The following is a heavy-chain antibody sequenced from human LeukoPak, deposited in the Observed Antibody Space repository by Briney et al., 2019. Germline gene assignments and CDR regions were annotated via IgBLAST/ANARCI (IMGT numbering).Heavy chain of an antibody. CDR1: GFTFSSYA. D-gene: IGHD3-22*01. Sequence: TGGSLRLSCAASGFTFSSYAMHWVRQAPGKGLEWVAVISYDGSNKYYADSVRGRFTISRDNSKNTLYLQMNSLRAEDTAVYYCARDYDSSGYYPTPDAFDIWGQGTMVTVSS. CDR2: ISYDGSNK. CDR3: ARDYDSSGYYPTPDAFDI. V-gene: IGHV3-30-3*01. J-gene: IGHJ3*02.